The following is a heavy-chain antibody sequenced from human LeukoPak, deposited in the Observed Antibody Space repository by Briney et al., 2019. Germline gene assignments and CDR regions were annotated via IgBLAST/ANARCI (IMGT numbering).Heavy chain of an antibody. CDR1: GFTFSSYW. D-gene: IGHD6-19*01. Sequence: PGGSRRLSCTASGFTFSSYWMHWVRQAPGKGLVWVSHIGGDGTTTGYADSVKGRFTISRDNAKNTLYLQMNSLRVEDTAVYYCASSIVVPGHYWGQGTLVTVSS. J-gene: IGHJ4*02. CDR3: ASSIVVPGHY. V-gene: IGHV3-74*01. CDR2: IGGDGTTT.